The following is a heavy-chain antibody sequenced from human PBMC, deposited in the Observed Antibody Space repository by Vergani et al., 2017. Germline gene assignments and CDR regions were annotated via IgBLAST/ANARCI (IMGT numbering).Heavy chain of an antibody. CDR3: ARDGYCSDTSCSTGIAWFDS. Sequence: QVQLQESGPGLEKPSQTLSLTCTVSGDSISSDYYWTWIRQLPGKGLEWIGYIFYSGTTYYNPSLESRVTMSVDTSRNQFSLKLNSVTAADTAVYYCARDGYCSDTSCSTGIAWFDSWGQGTLVTVSS. CDR1: GDSISSDYY. D-gene: IGHD2-2*02. CDR2: IFYSGTT. J-gene: IGHJ5*01. V-gene: IGHV4-31*03.